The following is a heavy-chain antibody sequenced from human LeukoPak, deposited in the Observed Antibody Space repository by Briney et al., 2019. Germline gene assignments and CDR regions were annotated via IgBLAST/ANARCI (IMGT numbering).Heavy chain of an antibody. CDR1: GGSISSTSYY. D-gene: IGHD3-9*01. CDR3: ARYYDILTGYNNWFDP. Sequence: SETLSLTCTVSGGSISSTSYYWGWTRQPPGKGLEWIGNIYYSGSTYYNPSLKSRVTISVDTSKNQFSLKLSSVTAADTAVYYCARYYDILTGYNNWFDPWGQGTLVTVSS. J-gene: IGHJ5*02. CDR2: IYYSGST. V-gene: IGHV4-39*07.